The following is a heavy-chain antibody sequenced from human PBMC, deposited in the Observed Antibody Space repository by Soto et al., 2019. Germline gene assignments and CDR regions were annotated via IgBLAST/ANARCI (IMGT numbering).Heavy chain of an antibody. D-gene: IGHD6-13*01. CDR1: GFTFSNYA. CDR3: AKDGGGLAAAAVRPLGASDC. Sequence: EVQLLESGGGLVQPGGSLRLSCAASGFTFSNYAMTWVRQAPGKGLEWVSAISGSGGTTYYAGSVKGRFTISRDNSKNTLYLQMNSLRVEDTALYYCAKDGGGLAAAAVRPLGASDCWGQGTLVTVSS. J-gene: IGHJ4*02. CDR2: ISGSGGTT. V-gene: IGHV3-23*01.